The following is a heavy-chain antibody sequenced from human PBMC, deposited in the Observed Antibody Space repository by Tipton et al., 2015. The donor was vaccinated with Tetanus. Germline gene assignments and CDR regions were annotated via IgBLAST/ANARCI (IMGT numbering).Heavy chain of an antibody. CDR1: GGSISSGGYS. Sequence: TLSLTCAVSGGSISSGGYSWTWIRQPPGKGLQWIGYMYYSGTTHYNPSLKSRVTISIDRSKNQLSLKLTSVTAADTAVYYCARGHGHYDSSGYPNTPTQRTRYFDYWGQGTLVTVSS. V-gene: IGHV4-30-2*01. J-gene: IGHJ4*02. D-gene: IGHD3-22*01. CDR2: MYYSGTT. CDR3: ARGHGHYDSSGYPNTPTQRTRYFDY.